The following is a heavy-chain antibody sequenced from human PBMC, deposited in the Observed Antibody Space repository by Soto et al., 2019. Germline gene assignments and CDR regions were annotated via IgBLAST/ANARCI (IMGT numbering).Heavy chain of an antibody. CDR2: IIPIFGTA. V-gene: IGHV1-69*06. J-gene: IGHJ6*02. D-gene: IGHD3-16*01. CDR1: GGTFSSYA. CDR3: ARQGGGYYYYGMDV. Sequence: SVKVSCKASGGTFSSYAISWVRQAPGQGLEWMGGIIPIFGTANYAQKFQGRVTITADKSTSTAYMELSSLRSEDTAVYYCARQGGGYYYYGMDVWRQRTTVTVSS.